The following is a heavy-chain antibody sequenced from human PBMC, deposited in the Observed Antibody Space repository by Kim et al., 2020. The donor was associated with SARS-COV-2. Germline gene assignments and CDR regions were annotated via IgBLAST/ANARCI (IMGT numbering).Heavy chain of an antibody. Sequence: SPALKRRLTLSIDTSKDQFSLKLSSVTAADPAVYYCARVAGSGWYYFDYWGQGTLVTVSS. V-gene: IGHV4-59*01. CDR3: ARVAGSGWYYFDY. J-gene: IGHJ4*02. D-gene: IGHD6-19*01.